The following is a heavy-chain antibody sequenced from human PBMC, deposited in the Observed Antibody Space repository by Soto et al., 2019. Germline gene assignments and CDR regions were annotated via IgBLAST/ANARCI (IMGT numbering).Heavy chain of an antibody. D-gene: IGHD3-10*01. CDR1: GGSISSGGYY. Sequence: QVQLQESGPGLVKPSQTLSLTCTVSGGSISSGGYYWSWIRQPPGKGLEWIGYIYYSGSPYYNPSLKSRFTISVDTSKHQFSLQLSSVTAADTAVYYCARDRGSGSYCDYWGQGTLVTVSS. CDR3: ARDRGSGSYCDY. V-gene: IGHV4-31*03. CDR2: IYYSGSP. J-gene: IGHJ4*02.